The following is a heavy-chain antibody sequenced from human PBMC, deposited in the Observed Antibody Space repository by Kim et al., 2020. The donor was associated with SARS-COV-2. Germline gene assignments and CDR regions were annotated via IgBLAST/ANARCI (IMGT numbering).Heavy chain of an antibody. CDR2: IWYDGSNK. CDR1: GFTFSSYG. V-gene: IGHV3-33*01. J-gene: IGHJ6*02. D-gene: IGHD2-2*01. CDR3: ARDVGGYQLPFSPYYYGMDV. Sequence: GGSLRLSCAASGFTFSSYGMHWVRQAPGKGLEWVAVIWYDGSNKYYADSVKGRFTISRDNSKNTLYLQMNSLRAEDTAVYYCARDVGGYQLPFSPYYYGMDVWGQGTTVTVSS.